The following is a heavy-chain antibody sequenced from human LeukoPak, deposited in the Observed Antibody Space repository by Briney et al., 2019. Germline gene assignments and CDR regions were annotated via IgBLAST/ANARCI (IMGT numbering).Heavy chain of an antibody. V-gene: IGHV1-69*13. CDR2: IIPIFGTA. Sequence: ASVKVSCKASGGTFSSYAISWVRQAPGQGLEWMGGIIPIFGTANYAQKFQGRVTITADESTSTAYMELSSLRSEDTAVYYCARDSGAVLLWFGELWGYYYYGMDVWGQGTTVTVSS. CDR3: ARDSGAVLLWFGELWGYYYYGMDV. J-gene: IGHJ6*02. D-gene: IGHD3-10*01. CDR1: GGTFSSYA.